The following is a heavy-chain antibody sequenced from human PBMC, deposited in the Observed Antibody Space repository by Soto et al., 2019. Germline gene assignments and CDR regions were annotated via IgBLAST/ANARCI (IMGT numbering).Heavy chain of an antibody. CDR1: GGAISSGDYY. V-gene: IGHV4-30-4*01. J-gene: IGHJ4*02. Sequence: SETLSLTCTVPGGAISSGDYYWSWIRPPPGEGLEWIGYIFRSGSPYYNPSLKSRVTISADTSKNQFSLSLTSVTAADTAVYYCARSERGYSYGPFDYWGQGTLVTVSS. CDR2: IFRSGSP. D-gene: IGHD5-18*01. CDR3: ARSERGYSYGPFDY.